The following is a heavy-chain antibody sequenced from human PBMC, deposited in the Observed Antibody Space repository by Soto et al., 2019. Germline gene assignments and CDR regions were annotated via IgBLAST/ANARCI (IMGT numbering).Heavy chain of an antibody. D-gene: IGHD3-10*01. J-gene: IGHJ6*02. CDR1: GFTFSRYA. CDR3: AKCLEWCGDPRFDVYDGMDV. Sequence: LLESGGGLVQPGGSLRLSCVGSGFTFSRYAMGWVRQAPGRGLAWGSLISGSGDNTFYAESVKGRFTISRDNSKTTLSLQMNSLRGEDTALYYCAKCLEWCGDPRFDVYDGMDVWGQGLTVTVSS. V-gene: IGHV3-23*01. CDR2: ISGSGDNT.